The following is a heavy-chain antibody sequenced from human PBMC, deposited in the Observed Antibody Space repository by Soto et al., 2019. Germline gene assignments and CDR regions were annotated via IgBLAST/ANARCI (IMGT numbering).Heavy chain of an antibody. J-gene: IGHJ3*02. D-gene: IGHD3-10*01. V-gene: IGHV1-2*02. CDR2: INSNSVGT. Sequence: APVKASCNASGYTFTGHYMHWVRQAPGQGLEWMGWINSNSVGTNYAQKFQGRVTMTRDTSISTAYMELSRLRSDDTAVYYCAREPMVRAAHGFDIWGQGTTVTVSS. CDR3: AREPMVRAAHGFDI. CDR1: GYTFTGHY.